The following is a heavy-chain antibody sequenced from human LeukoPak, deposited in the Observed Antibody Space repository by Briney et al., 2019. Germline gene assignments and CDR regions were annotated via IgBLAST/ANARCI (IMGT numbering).Heavy chain of an antibody. J-gene: IGHJ4*02. CDR2: IYTSGST. CDR3: ARSHYGSGSYYPFDY. CDR1: GGSISSYY. V-gene: IGHV4-4*07. D-gene: IGHD3-10*01. Sequence: SETLSLTCTVSGGSISSYYWSWIRQPAGEGLEWIGRIYTSGSTNYNPSLKSRVTMSVDTSKNQFSLKLSSVTAADTAVYYCARSHYGSGSYYPFDYWGQGTLVTVSS.